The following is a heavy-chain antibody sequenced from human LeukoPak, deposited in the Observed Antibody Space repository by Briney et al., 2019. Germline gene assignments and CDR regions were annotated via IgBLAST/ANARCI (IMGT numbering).Heavy chain of an antibody. V-gene: IGHV4-59*01. CDR2: AYYTGST. CDR1: GGSISSYY. CDR3: ARTFYYESSDYYYYAFDI. Sequence: SETLSLTCTVSGGSISSYYWTWIRQPPGEGLEWIGYAYYTGSTNYNPSLKSRVTISVDTSKHQFSLKLSSETAADTAVYYCARTFYYESSDYYYYAFDIWGQGTMVTVSS. D-gene: IGHD3-22*01. J-gene: IGHJ3*02.